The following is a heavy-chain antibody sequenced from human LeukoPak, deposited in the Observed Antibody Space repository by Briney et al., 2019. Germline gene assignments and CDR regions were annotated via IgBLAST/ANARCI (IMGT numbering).Heavy chain of an antibody. Sequence: GGSLRLSCAASGFTFSSYGMHWVRQAPGKGLEWVAFIRYDGSNKYYADSVKGRFTISRDNSKNTLYLQMNSLRAEDTAVYYCARDTYGVVSSGSLDYWGQGTLVTVSS. D-gene: IGHD1-26*01. J-gene: IGHJ4*02. CDR1: GFTFSSYG. CDR2: IRYDGSNK. V-gene: IGHV3-30*02. CDR3: ARDTYGVVSSGSLDY.